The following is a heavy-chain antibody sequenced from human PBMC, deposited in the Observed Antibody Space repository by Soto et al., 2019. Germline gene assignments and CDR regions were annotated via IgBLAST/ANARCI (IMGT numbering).Heavy chain of an antibody. Sequence: LRLSCSASGFTFSSNYMIWVRQAPGKGLEWVSVIYSGGSTYYADSVKGRFTISRDNSKNTLYLQMNSLRAEDTAVYYCARETYYDFWSGYYTYYYGMDVWAKGPRSPSP. CDR3: ARETYYDFWSGYYTYYYGMDV. J-gene: IGHJ6*02. CDR2: IYSGGST. D-gene: IGHD3-3*01. V-gene: IGHV3-53*01. CDR1: GFTFSSNY.